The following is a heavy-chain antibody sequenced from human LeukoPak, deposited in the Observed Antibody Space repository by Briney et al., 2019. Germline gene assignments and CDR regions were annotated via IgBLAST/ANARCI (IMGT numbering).Heavy chain of an antibody. J-gene: IGHJ3*02. CDR3: ARVAAPAPVCDI. CDR2: IKEDGSEK. D-gene: IGHD6-13*01. Sequence: PGGSLRLSCAASGFTFSRNWMRWVRQAPGKGLEWVASIKEDGSEKKYVDSVKGRFTISRDNAKNSVYLQMNSLRAEDTAVYYCARVAAPAPVCDIWGQGTMVAVSS. CDR1: GFTFSRNW. V-gene: IGHV3-7*05.